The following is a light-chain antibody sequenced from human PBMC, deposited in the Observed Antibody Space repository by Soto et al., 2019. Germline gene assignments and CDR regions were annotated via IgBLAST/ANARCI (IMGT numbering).Light chain of an antibody. CDR2: WAS. CDR3: QQYYDPLQT. CDR1: QSVLYSSNNKNY. Sequence: DIVMTQSPDSLAVSLGERATINCKSSQSVLYSSNNKNYLAWYQQKPGQPPKLLIYWASTRESGVPDRFSGSGSGTDLTLTISSLQAEDVALYYCQQYYDPLQTFGQGTKVEIK. J-gene: IGKJ1*01. V-gene: IGKV4-1*01.